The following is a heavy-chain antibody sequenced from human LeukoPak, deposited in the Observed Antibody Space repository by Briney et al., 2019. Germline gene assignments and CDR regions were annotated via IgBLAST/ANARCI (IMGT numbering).Heavy chain of an antibody. J-gene: IGHJ6*03. CDR3: ARSRYYYYYMVA. V-gene: IGHV5-51*01. Sequence: GESLKISCKGSGYGFSSYWIGWVRQMPGKGLEWMGIIYPGDSDTRYSPSFQGQVTISADKSISTAYLQWSSLKASDSAIYYCARSRYYYYYMVAWGKGTTVTVS. CDR1: GYGFSSYW. CDR2: IYPGDSDT.